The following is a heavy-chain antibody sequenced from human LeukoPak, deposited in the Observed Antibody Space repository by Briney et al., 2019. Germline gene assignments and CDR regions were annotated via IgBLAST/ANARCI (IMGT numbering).Heavy chain of an antibody. CDR3: AKDRMGTMVRGVKDY. J-gene: IGHJ4*02. Sequence: GGSLRLSCAASGLTFSNYAMSWGRQAPGKGLEWVSAISGSGGSTYYADSVKGRFTISRENSKNTLYLQMNSLRAEDTAVYYCAKDRMGTMVRGVKDYWGQRTLVTVSS. V-gene: IGHV3-23*01. CDR1: GLTFSNYA. CDR2: ISGSGGST. D-gene: IGHD3-10*01.